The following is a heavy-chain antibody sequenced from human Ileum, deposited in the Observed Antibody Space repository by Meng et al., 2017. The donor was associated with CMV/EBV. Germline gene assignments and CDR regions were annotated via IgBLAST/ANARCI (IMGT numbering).Heavy chain of an antibody. V-gene: IGHV4-34*01. J-gene: IGHJ4*02. CDR3: ARGPRGNSLLWFGELWAY. Sequence: SFSGYYWSWIRQLPGKGLEWIGEIKHSGSTNYNPSLKSRVTISVDTSKNQFSLKLSSVTAADTAVYYCARGPRGNSLLWFGELWAYWGQGTLVTVSS. CDR1: SFSGYY. D-gene: IGHD3-10*01. CDR2: IKHSGST.